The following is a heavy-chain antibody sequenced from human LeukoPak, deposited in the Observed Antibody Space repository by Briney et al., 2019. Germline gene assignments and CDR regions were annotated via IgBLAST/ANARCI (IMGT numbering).Heavy chain of an antibody. D-gene: IGHD3-10*01. CDR3: AREPPDYYGSGSYYNVPYYYGMDV. J-gene: IGHJ6*02. Sequence: SETLSLTCTVSGGSISSGDYYWSWIRQPPGKGLEWIGYIYYSGSTYYNPSLKSRVTISVDTSKNQFSLKLNSVTPEDTAVYYCAREPPDYYGSGSYYNVPYYYGMDVWGQGTTVTVSS. CDR2: IYYSGST. V-gene: IGHV4-30-4*01. CDR1: GGSISSGDYY.